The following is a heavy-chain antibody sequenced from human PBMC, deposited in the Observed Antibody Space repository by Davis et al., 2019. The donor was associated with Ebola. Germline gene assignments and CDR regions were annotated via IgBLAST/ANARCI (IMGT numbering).Heavy chain of an antibody. CDR2: ISYDGSNK. J-gene: IGHJ4*02. V-gene: IGHV3-30-3*01. CDR3: AREVYGDYSLTYFEY. D-gene: IGHD4-17*01. Sequence: GESLKISCAASGFTFSSYAMHWVRQAPGKGLEWVAVISYDGSNKYYADSVKDRFTISRDNSKNTLYLQMNSLRAEDTAVYYCAREVYGDYSLTYFEYWGQGTLVTVSS. CDR1: GFTFSSYA.